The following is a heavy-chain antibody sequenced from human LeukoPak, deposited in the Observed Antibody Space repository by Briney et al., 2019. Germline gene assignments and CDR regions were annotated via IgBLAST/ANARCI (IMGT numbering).Heavy chain of an antibody. V-gene: IGHV3-23*01. CDR1: GFTFSSYA. D-gene: IGHD5-18*01. J-gene: IGHJ4*02. CDR3: AKAGSYSYGYFDY. CDR2: ISGSGGST. Sequence: GGSLRLSCAASGFTFSSYAMSWVRQAPGKGLEWVSAISGSGGSTYYADSVKGRFTISRDSSKNTLYLQMNSLRAEDTAVYYCAKAGSYSYGYFDYWGQGTLVTVSS.